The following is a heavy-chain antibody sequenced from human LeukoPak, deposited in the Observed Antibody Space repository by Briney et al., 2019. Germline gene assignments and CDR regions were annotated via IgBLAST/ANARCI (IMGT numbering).Heavy chain of an antibody. D-gene: IGHD3-10*01. Sequence: GGALRLSCAASGFTFSSYAMSWVRQAPGKGLEWVSAISGSGGSTYYADSVKGLFTISRDNSKNTLYLQMNSLRAEDTAVYYCAKGGEWFGDNWFDPWGQGTLVTVSS. J-gene: IGHJ5*02. CDR1: GFTFSSYA. V-gene: IGHV3-23*01. CDR2: ISGSGGST. CDR3: AKGGEWFGDNWFDP.